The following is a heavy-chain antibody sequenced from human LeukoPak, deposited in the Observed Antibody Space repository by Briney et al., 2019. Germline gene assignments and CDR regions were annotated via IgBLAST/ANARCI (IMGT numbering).Heavy chain of an antibody. CDR1: GGSISSLY. CDR3: ARWQYTISSGWFDP. J-gene: IGHJ5*02. D-gene: IGHD6-6*01. V-gene: IGHV4-59*08. Sequence: SETLSLTCTISGGSISSLYWGWIRQPPGKGLEWIGSIYYSGGTNYNPSLKSRVTISVDTSKIQFSPKLSSVTAADTAVYYCARWQYTISSGWFDPWGQGTLVTVSS. CDR2: IYYSGGT.